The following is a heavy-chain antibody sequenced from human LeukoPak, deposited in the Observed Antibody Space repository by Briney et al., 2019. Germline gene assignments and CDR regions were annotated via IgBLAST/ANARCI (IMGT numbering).Heavy chain of an antibody. Sequence: SETLSLTCTVSGGSINSHYWSWIRQPPGKGLEYIGYIYFSGSTNYNPSLKSRVTISVDTSKNQFSLKLTSVTAADTAVYCCARHTVDRKYGDFDYWGQGTLVTVSS. J-gene: IGHJ4*02. CDR1: GGSINSHY. V-gene: IGHV4-59*08. CDR2: IYFSGST. CDR3: ARHTVDRKYGDFDY. D-gene: IGHD4-17*01.